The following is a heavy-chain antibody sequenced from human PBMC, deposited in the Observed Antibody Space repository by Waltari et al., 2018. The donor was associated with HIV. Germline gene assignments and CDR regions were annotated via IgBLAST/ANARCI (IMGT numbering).Heavy chain of an antibody. CDR2: IKQDGSEK. Sequence: EVQLVESGGGLVQPGGSLRLSCAASGFPFSSYWMSWVRQAPGKGLEWVANIKQDGSEKYYVDSVKGRFTISRDNAKNSLYLQMNSLRAEDTAVYYCARDGGPRDTGYGPYFDYWGQGTLVTVSS. D-gene: IGHD5-18*01. CDR3: ARDGGPRDTGYGPYFDY. CDR1: GFPFSSYW. J-gene: IGHJ4*02. V-gene: IGHV3-7*01.